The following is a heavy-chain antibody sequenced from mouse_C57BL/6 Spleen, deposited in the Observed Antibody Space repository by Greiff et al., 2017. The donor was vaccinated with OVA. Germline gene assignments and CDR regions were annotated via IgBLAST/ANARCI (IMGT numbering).Heavy chain of an antibody. CDR1: GYTFTSYW. D-gene: IGHD3-2*02. V-gene: IGHV1-69*01. J-gene: IGHJ3*01. CDR3: ARISSGPWFAY. CDR2: IDPSDSYT. Sequence: VQLQQPGAELVMPGASVKLSCKASGYTFTSYWMHWVKQRPGQGLEWIGEIDPSDSYTNYNQKFKGKSTLTVDKSSSTAYMQLSSLTSEDSAVYYCARISSGPWFAYWGQGTLVTVSA.